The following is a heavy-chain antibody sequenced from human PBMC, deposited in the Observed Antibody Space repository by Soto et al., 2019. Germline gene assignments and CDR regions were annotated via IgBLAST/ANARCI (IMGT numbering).Heavy chain of an antibody. CDR3: IVRYPYYFDY. CDR1: GFTFSNAW. V-gene: IGHV3-15*07. J-gene: IGHJ4*02. D-gene: IGHD2-21*01. CDR2: IKSKTDCGTT. Sequence: EVQLVESGGGLVKPGGSLRLSCAASGFTFSNAWMNWVRQAPGKGLEWVGRIKSKTDCGTTDYAAPVKGRFTISRDDSNNTLYLQMNSLKTEDTAVYYCIVRYPYYFDYWGQGTLVTVSS.